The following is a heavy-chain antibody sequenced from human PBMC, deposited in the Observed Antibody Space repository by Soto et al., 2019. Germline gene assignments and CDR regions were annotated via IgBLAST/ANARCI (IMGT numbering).Heavy chain of an antibody. D-gene: IGHD6-19*01. CDR1: GFTFSNHW. CDR2: INSDGTST. Sequence: SLRLSCAVSGFTFSNHWMHWVCQAPGKGLVWVSRINSDGTSTFYADSVRGRFTISRDNAKNTLYLEMSSLRAEDTAVYYCVDGMSGWPYWGQGALVTVSS. V-gene: IGHV3-74*01. CDR3: VDGMSGWPY. J-gene: IGHJ4*02.